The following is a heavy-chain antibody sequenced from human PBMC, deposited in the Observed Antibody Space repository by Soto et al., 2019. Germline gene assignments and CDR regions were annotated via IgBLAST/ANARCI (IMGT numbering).Heavy chain of an antibody. J-gene: IGHJ5*02. CDR3: ASVYSSSWYWFDP. Sequence: ASVKVSCKASGYTFTSYAMHWVRQAPGQRLEWMGWINAGNGNTKYSQKFQGRVTITRDTSASTAYMELRSLRSDDTAVYYCASVYSSSWYWFDPWGQVTLVTVSS. CDR2: INAGNGNT. V-gene: IGHV1-3*01. CDR1: GYTFTSYA. D-gene: IGHD6-13*01.